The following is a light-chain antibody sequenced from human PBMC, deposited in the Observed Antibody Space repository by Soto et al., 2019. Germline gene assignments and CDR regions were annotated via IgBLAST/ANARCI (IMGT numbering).Light chain of an antibody. CDR1: SSDVAVYKY. J-gene: IGLJ2*01. V-gene: IGLV2-14*01. Sequence: QSALTQPASVSGSPGQSITISCTGTSSDVAVYKYVSWYQHHPGRAPKLMIYEVSNRPSGVSNRFSGSKSGNTASLTIPGLQAEDEADYYCTSYASSAAVVFGGGTKLTVL. CDR3: TSYASSAAVV. CDR2: EVS.